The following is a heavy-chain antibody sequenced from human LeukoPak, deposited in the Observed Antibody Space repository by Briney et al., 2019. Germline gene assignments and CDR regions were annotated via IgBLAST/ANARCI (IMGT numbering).Heavy chain of an antibody. Sequence: GRSLRLSCAASGFTFSSYAMHWVRQAPGKGLEWVAVISYDGSNKYYADSVKGRFTISRDNSKNTLYLQVNSLRAEDTAVYYCARASMAAADYWGQGTLVTVSS. J-gene: IGHJ4*02. CDR3: ARASMAAADY. D-gene: IGHD2/OR15-2a*01. CDR2: ISYDGSNK. CDR1: GFTFSSYA. V-gene: IGHV3-30*04.